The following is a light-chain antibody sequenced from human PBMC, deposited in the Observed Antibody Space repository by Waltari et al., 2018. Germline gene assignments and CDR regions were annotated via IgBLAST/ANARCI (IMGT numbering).Light chain of an antibody. CDR3: SSFTSSSTGI. J-gene: IGLJ1*01. CDR1: SGDVGGYDL. CDR2: DAI. Sequence: QSALTQPASVSGSPGQSITIPCTGTSGDVGGYDLFSWYKQHPAKAPKLMIYDAINRPSGVSDRFSASTSGNTASLTISDLRPEDEAEYYCSSFTSSSTGIFGCGTTVTVL. V-gene: IGLV2-14*03.